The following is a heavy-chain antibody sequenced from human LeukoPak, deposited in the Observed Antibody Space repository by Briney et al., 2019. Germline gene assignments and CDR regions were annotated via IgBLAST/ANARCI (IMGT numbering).Heavy chain of an antibody. V-gene: IGHV3-23*01. CDR2: ISGSGGST. D-gene: IGHD3-3*01. Sequence: GGSLRLSCAASGFTFSSYAMSWVRQASGKGLEWVSAISGSGGSTYYADSVKGRFTISRDNSKNTLYLQMNSLRAEDTAVYYCAKDVRLFDFWSGYSDYWGQGTLVTVSS. J-gene: IGHJ4*02. CDR1: GFTFSSYA. CDR3: AKDVRLFDFWSGYSDY.